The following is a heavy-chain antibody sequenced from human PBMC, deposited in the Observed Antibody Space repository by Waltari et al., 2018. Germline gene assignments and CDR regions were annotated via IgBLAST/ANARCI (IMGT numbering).Heavy chain of an antibody. D-gene: IGHD3-10*01. CDR2: IGWNSGAI. J-gene: IGHJ4*02. CDR3: VKGGWGFGAFYEQH. CDR1: GFTFDDYA. Sequence: EVQLVASGGGLVQPGRSLRLSCVGSGFTFDDYAMYWVRQRPGKGRGWVSGIGWNSGAIGYADSVRGRFTTYRDNAKKSLYLQMGRLRPEDTALYYCVKGGWGFGAFYEQHWGQGIQVTVSS. V-gene: IGHV3-9*01.